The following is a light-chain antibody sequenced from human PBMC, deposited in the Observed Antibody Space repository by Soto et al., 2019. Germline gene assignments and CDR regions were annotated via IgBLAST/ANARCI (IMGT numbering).Light chain of an antibody. CDR1: QSIGTW. V-gene: IGKV1-5*01. J-gene: IGKJ1*01. CDR2: DVS. CDR3: QEYYTYYRT. Sequence: DIQMTQSPSTLSASIGDRVTITCRASQSIGTWLAWYQQKPGTAPKLLIYDVSGLQGGVPSRFSGSGSGTEFTLTISRRQPDDFATYYCQEYYTYYRTFGQGTKVEFK.